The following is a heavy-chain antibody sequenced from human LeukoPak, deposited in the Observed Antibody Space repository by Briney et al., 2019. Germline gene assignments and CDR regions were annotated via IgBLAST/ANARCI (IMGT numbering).Heavy chain of an antibody. CDR3: AKSPPALKVRPGEFCGCYRRALDYSMDV. D-gene: IGHD3-16*02. CDR1: GFTFSSYA. CDR2: ISGSGGST. J-gene: IGHJ6*02. Sequence: GGSLRLSCAASGFTFSSYAMSWVRQAPGKGLEWVSAISGSGGSTYYADSVKGRFTISRDNSKNTLYLQMNSPRAEETAVYYFAKSPPALKVRPGEFCGCYRRALDYSMDVWGQGTTVTVSS. V-gene: IGHV3-23*01.